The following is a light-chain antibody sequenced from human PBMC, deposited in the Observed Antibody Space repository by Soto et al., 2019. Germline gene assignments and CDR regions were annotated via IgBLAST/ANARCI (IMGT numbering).Light chain of an antibody. J-gene: IGKJ1*01. CDR2: AAS. Sequence: AIRMTQSPSSLSASTGDRVTITCRASQAIGNNLVWYQQKPGKAPKVLIHAASTLQGGLSSRFSGSRSRTDFTLFFDNLQSEDFATYYYQHYYTYPWTFGQGTKV. CDR3: QHYYTYPWT. CDR1: QAIGNN. V-gene: IGKV1-8*01.